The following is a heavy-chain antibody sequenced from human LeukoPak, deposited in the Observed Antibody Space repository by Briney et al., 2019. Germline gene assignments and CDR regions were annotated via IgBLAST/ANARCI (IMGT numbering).Heavy chain of an antibody. Sequence: GGSLRLSCAASGFTFSSYWMHWVRQVPGKGLVWVSRINSDGSSTSYADSVKGRFTISRDNAKNTLYVQMNSLRAEDTAVYYCARTYCSGGTCYDAFDIWGQGTMVTVSS. V-gene: IGHV3-74*01. CDR1: GFTFSSYW. CDR2: INSDGSST. D-gene: IGHD2-15*01. CDR3: ARTYCSGGTCYDAFDI. J-gene: IGHJ3*02.